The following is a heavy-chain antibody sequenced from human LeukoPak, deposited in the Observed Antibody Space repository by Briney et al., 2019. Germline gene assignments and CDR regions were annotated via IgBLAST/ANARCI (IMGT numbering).Heavy chain of an antibody. Sequence: GASVKVSCKASGYTFTSYGISWVRQAPGQGLEWMGWISAYNGNTNYAQKLQGRVTMTTDTSTSTAHMELRSLRSDDTAVYYCGYDSSGSAIDYWGQGTLVTVSS. CDR2: ISAYNGNT. CDR3: GYDSSGSAIDY. V-gene: IGHV1-18*01. J-gene: IGHJ4*02. D-gene: IGHD3-22*01. CDR1: GYTFTSYG.